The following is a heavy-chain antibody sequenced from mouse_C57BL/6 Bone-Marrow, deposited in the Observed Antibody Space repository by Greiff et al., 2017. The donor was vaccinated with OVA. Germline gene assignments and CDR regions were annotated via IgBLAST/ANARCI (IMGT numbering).Heavy chain of an antibody. Sequence: EVMLVESGGGLVKPGGSLKLSCAASGFTFSSYAMSWVRQTPEKRLEWVATISDGGSYTYYPDNVKGRSTISRDNAKNTLYLQMSHLKSEDTAMYYCARAVLLRSYYFDYWGQGTTLTVSS. V-gene: IGHV5-4*03. D-gene: IGHD1-1*01. J-gene: IGHJ2*01. CDR1: GFTFSSYA. CDR2: ISDGGSYT. CDR3: ARAVLLRSYYFDY.